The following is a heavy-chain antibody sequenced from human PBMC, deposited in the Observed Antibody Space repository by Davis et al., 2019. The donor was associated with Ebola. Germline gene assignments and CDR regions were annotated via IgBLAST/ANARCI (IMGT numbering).Heavy chain of an antibody. CDR3: ARVPCGGDCYPYYFDY. V-gene: IGHV3-9*01. J-gene: IGHJ4*02. Sequence: SLKISCAASGFTFGDYAMHWVRQAPGKGLEWVSGISWNSDKIGYADSVKGRFTISRDNAKNSLYLQMNSLRAEDTAVYYCARVPCGGDCYPYYFDYWGQGTLVTVSS. CDR1: GFTFGDYA. D-gene: IGHD2-21*02. CDR2: ISWNSDKI.